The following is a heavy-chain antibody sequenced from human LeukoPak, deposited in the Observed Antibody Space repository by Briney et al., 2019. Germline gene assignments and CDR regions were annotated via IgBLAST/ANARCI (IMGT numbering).Heavy chain of an antibody. Sequence: PSETLSLTCTVSGGSISSGGYYWSWIRQPPGKGLEWIGRIYTSGSTNYNPSLKSRVTISVDTSKNQFSLKLSSVTAADTAVYYCARSLGVGQLAIDYWGQGTLVTVSS. CDR3: ARSLGVGQLAIDY. CDR1: GGSISSGGYY. V-gene: IGHV4-61*02. D-gene: IGHD6-6*01. CDR2: IYTSGST. J-gene: IGHJ4*02.